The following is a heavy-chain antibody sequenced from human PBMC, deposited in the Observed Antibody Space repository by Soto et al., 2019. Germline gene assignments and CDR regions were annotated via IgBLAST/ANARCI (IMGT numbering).Heavy chain of an antibody. CDR3: VKDNSTVWSTFYFFDY. CDR2: ISWNSGKI. Sequence: EVQLVESGGGLVQPGRSLRLSCAVSGFTFDDHAMHWVRQAPGKGLEWVSGISWNSGKIGYADSVKGRFTISRDDAKNSLYLQMNSLRPEDTALYYCVKDNSTVWSTFYFFDYWGQGTLVTVSS. CDR1: GFTFDDHA. D-gene: IGHD6-19*01. J-gene: IGHJ4*02. V-gene: IGHV3-9*01.